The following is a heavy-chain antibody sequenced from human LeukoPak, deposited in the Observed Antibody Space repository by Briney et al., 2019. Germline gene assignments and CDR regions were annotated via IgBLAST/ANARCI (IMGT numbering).Heavy chain of an antibody. CDR3: AKGYCSGGSCYSGTGSFDY. D-gene: IGHD2-15*01. CDR2: ISGSGGST. CDR1: GFTFSSYA. J-gene: IGHJ4*02. Sequence: GGSLRLSCAASGFTFSSYAMSWVRQAPGKGLEWVSAISGSGGSTYYADSVKGRFTISRDNSKNTLYLQMNSLRAEDTAVYYCAKGYCSGGSCYSGTGSFDYWGQGTLVTVSS. V-gene: IGHV3-23*01.